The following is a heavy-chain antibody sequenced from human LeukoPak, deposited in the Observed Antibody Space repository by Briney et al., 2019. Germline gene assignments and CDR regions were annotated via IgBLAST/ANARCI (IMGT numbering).Heavy chain of an antibody. J-gene: IGHJ4*02. CDR3: ATAGSSGYYNNYFDY. Sequence: GGSLRLSCAASGFTFSSYSMNWVRQAPGKGLEWVSSISSSSSYIYYADSVKGRFTISRDNAKNSLYLQMNSLGAEDTAVYYCATAGSSGYYNNYFDYWGQGTLVTVSS. CDR2: ISSSSSYI. CDR1: GFTFSSYS. V-gene: IGHV3-21*01. D-gene: IGHD3-22*01.